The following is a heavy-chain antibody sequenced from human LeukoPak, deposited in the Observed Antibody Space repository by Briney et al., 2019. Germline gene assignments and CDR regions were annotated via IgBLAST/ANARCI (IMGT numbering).Heavy chain of an antibody. CDR2: ISNSDSTI. D-gene: IGHD6-13*01. Sequence: PGGSLRLSCAASGFTFSDYYMSWIRQAPGKGLEWVSYISNSDSTIYYADSVKGRFTISRDNAKNSLYLQMNSLRAEDTAVYYCASTLDVAAAGNFDYWGQGTLVTVSS. CDR3: ASTLDVAAAGNFDY. V-gene: IGHV3-11*01. CDR1: GFTFSDYY. J-gene: IGHJ4*02.